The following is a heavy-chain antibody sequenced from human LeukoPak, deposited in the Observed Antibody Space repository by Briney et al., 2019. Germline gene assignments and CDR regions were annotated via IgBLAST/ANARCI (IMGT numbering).Heavy chain of an antibody. CDR1: GYTFTSYG. CDR3: ARYYYDSSGYSH. D-gene: IGHD3-22*01. V-gene: IGHV1-69*13. CDR2: IIPIFGTA. J-gene: IGHJ4*02. Sequence: SVKVSCKASGYTFTSYGISWVRQAPGQGLEWMGGIIPIFGTANYAQKFQGRVTITADESTSTAYTELSSLRSEDTAVYYCARYYYDSSGYSHWGQGTLVTVSS.